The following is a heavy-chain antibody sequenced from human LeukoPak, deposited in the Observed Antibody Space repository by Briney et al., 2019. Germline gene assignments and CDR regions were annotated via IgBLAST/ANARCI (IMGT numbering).Heavy chain of an antibody. V-gene: IGHV4-34*01. D-gene: IGHD1-1*01. Sequence: SETLSLTCAVYGGSFSGYYWSWIRQPPGKGLEWIGEINHSGSSNYNPSLKSRVSISVDTSKNQFSLNLSSVTAADTAVYYCARRRAMENYFDYWGQGTLATVSS. CDR1: GGSFSGYY. CDR2: INHSGSS. J-gene: IGHJ4*02. CDR3: ARRRAMENYFDY.